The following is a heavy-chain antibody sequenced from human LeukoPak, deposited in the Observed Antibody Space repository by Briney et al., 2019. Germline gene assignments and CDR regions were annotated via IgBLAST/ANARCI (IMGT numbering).Heavy chain of an antibody. Sequence: SETLSLTCTVSGGSISSYYWSWIRQPPGKGLEWIGYIYCSGSTNYNPSLRSRVTISVDTSKNQFSLKLSSVTAAGTAMYYCARVRSSSWIDAFDIWGQGTMVTVSS. CDR2: IYCSGST. V-gene: IGHV4-59*01. CDR1: GGSISSYY. J-gene: IGHJ3*02. CDR3: ARVRSSSWIDAFDI. D-gene: IGHD6-13*01.